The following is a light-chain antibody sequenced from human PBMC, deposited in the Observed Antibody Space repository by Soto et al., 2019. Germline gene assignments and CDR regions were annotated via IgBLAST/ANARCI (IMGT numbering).Light chain of an antibody. V-gene: IGKV1-33*01. CDR1: QDIKNY. J-gene: IGKJ4*01. CDR2: DAS. CDR3: QKYDNLPLN. Sequence: DIQMTQSPSSLSASVGYRVTITCQASQDIKNYLNWYQQKSGKAPKLLIYDASDLETGVPSRFSGSGSGTDFTFTINSLQPEDIATYYCQKYDNLPLNFGGGTKVDIK.